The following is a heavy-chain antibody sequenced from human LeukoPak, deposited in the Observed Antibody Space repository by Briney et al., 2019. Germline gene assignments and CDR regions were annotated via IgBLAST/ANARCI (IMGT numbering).Heavy chain of an antibody. J-gene: IGHJ3*02. V-gene: IGHV3-21*01. CDR3: ARDRTNAFDI. CDR1: GFTFSSYS. D-gene: IGHD1-1*01. CDR2: ISSSSSYI. Sequence: PGGSLRLSCAASGFTFSSYSMNWVRQAPGKGLEWVSSISSSSSYIYYADSVKGRFTISRDNAKSSLYLQMNSLRAEDTAVYYCARDRTNAFDIWGQGTMVTVSS.